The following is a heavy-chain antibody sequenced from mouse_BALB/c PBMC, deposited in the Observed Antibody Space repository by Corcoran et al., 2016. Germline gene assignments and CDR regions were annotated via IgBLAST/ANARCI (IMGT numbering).Heavy chain of an antibody. CDR2: INTYTGEP. J-gene: IGHJ4*01. Sequence: QIQLVQSGPELKKPGETVKISCKASGYLFTNYGMNWVKQAPGKGLKWMGWINTYTGEPTYADDFKGRFAFSLETSASTAYLQINNLKNEDTATYFCARAPLHYYAMDYWGQGTSVTVSS. D-gene: IGHD6-1*01. CDR3: ARAPLHYYAMDY. V-gene: IGHV9-3-1*01. CDR1: GYLFTNYG.